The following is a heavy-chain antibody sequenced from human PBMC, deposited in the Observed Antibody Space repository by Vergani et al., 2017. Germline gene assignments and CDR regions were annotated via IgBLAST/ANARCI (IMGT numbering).Heavy chain of an antibody. V-gene: IGHV3-21*01. CDR2: ISSSSSYI. J-gene: IGHJ5*02. CDR1: GFTFSSYS. CDR3: AGDANYDFWSGYYNWFDP. D-gene: IGHD3-3*01. Sequence: EVQLVESGGGLVKPGGSLRLSCAASGFTFSSYSMNWVRQAPGKGLEWVSSISSSSSYIYYADSVKGRFTISRDNAKNSLYLQMNSRRAEDTAVYYCAGDANYDFWSGYYNWFDPWGQGTLVTVSS.